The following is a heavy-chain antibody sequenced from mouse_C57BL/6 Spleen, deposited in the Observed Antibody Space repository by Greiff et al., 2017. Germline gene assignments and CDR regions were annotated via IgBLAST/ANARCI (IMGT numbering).Heavy chain of an antibody. Sequence: QVQLKESGAELVRPGTSVKVSCKASGYAFTNYLLEWVKQRPGQGLEWIGVINPGSGGTNYNEKFKGKATLTADKSSSTAYMQLSSLTSEDSAVYFCARGGYGSSYDYWGQGTTLTVSS. J-gene: IGHJ2*01. CDR3: ARGGYGSSYDY. D-gene: IGHD1-1*01. CDR1: GYAFTNYL. V-gene: IGHV1-54*01. CDR2: INPGSGGT.